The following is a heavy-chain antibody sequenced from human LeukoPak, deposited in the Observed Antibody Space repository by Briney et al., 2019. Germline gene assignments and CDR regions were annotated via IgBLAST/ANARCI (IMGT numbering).Heavy chain of an antibody. CDR3: ARAGYCSSTACLDY. V-gene: IGHV3-33*01. J-gene: IGHJ4*02. D-gene: IGHD2-2*01. Sequence: PGRSLKLSCAASGFTFSSYGTHWVRQAPGKGLEWVAVIWYDGSNKYYADSVKGRFTISRDNSKNTLYLQMNSLRVEDTAVYHCARAGYCSSTACLDYWGQGTLVTVSS. CDR2: IWYDGSNK. CDR1: GFTFSSYG.